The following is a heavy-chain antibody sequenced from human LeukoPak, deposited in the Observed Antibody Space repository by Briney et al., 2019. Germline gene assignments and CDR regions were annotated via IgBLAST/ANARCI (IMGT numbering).Heavy chain of an antibody. CDR1: GLTVSSNY. CDR2: IYSGGST. D-gene: IGHD3-10*01. CDR3: ARDPYNSGSSYFDY. Sequence: GGSLRLSCAVSGLTVSSNYMSWVRQAPGKGLEWVSAIYSGGSTFYADSVKGRFTISRDNSKNTLYLQMNSLRAEDTGVYYCARDPYNSGSSYFDYWGQGTLVTVSS. J-gene: IGHJ4*02. V-gene: IGHV3-53*01.